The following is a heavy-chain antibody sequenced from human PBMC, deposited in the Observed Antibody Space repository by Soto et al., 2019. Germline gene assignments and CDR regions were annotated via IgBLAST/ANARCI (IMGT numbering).Heavy chain of an antibody. CDR2: ISAYNGNT. V-gene: IGHV1-18*01. Sequence: QVQLVQSGAEVKKPGASVKVSCKASGYTFTSYGISWVRQAPGQGREWMGWISAYNGNTNYAQKLQGRVTMTTDTSTSIAYMVLMSLRSDDTAVYYCARLYVLRYFDWLNEYCGQGTLVTVSS. CDR1: GYTFTSYG. CDR3: ARLYVLRYFDWLNEY. J-gene: IGHJ4*02. D-gene: IGHD3-9*01.